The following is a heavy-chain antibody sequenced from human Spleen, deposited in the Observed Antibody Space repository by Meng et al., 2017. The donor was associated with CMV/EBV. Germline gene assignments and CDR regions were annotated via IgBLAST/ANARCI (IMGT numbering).Heavy chain of an antibody. J-gene: IGHJ6*02. CDR1: GFTFGDYA. Sequence: GGSLRLSCTASGFTFGDYAMSWVRQAPGKGLEWVGFIRSKAYGGTTEYAASVKGRFTISRDDSKSIAYLQMNSLKTEDTSVYYCTRATRYYYYGMDVWVQGTTVTVSS. CDR2: IRSKAYGGTT. V-gene: IGHV3-49*04. CDR3: TRATRYYYYGMDV.